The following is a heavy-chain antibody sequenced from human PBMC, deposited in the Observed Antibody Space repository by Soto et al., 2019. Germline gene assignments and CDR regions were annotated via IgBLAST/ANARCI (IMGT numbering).Heavy chain of an antibody. CDR3: ALQDSNYYYYYYMDV. D-gene: IGHD2-15*01. Sequence: QVQLVQSGAEVKKPGSSVKVSCKASGGTLSSYTISWVRQAPGQGLEWMGRIIPILGIANYAQKFQGGVTITADKSTSTAYMELSSLRSEDTAVYYCALQDSNYYYYYYMDVWGKGTTVTVSS. V-gene: IGHV1-69*02. CDR1: GGTLSSYT. J-gene: IGHJ6*03. CDR2: IIPILGIA.